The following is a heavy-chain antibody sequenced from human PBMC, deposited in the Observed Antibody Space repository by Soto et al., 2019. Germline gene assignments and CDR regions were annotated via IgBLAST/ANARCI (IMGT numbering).Heavy chain of an antibody. CDR3: ARVTSAGTWSRGHHWLDP. J-gene: IGHJ5*02. V-gene: IGHV4-30-4*08. Sequence: SETLSLTCTVFGDSITIGDYHWSWVRQPPGKGLEWLGYIYYSGSTYYNPSLQSRLTISIDRSKNQFSLKLSSVTAADTAAYYCARVTSAGTWSRGHHWLDPWGQGTLVTVSS. D-gene: IGHD6-13*01. CDR2: IYYSGST. CDR1: GDSITIGDYH.